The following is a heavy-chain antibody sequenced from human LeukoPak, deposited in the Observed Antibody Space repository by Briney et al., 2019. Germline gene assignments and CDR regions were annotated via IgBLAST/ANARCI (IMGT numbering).Heavy chain of an antibody. Sequence: ASVKVSCKASGYTFTSYYMHWVRQAPGQGLEWMGIINPSGGSTSYAQKFQGRVTMTRDTSTSTVYMELSSLRSEDTAVYYCARGGAIFGVVTNWFDPWGQGTLVTVSS. J-gene: IGHJ5*02. CDR1: GYTFTSYY. D-gene: IGHD3-3*01. V-gene: IGHV1-46*01. CDR2: INPSGGST. CDR3: ARGGAIFGVVTNWFDP.